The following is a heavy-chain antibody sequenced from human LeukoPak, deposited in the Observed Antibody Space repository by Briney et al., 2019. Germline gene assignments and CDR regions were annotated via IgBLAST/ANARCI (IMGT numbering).Heavy chain of an antibody. CDR2: MNPNSGNT. Sequence: ASVKVSCKASGYTFTSYDINWVRQATGQGLEWMGWMNPNSGNTGYAQKLQGRVTMTTDTSTSIAYMELRSLRSDDTAVYYCARDCSGGSCYDGVDYWGQGTLVTVSS. V-gene: IGHV1-8*01. CDR3: ARDCSGGSCYDGVDY. CDR1: GYTFTSYD. D-gene: IGHD2-15*01. J-gene: IGHJ4*02.